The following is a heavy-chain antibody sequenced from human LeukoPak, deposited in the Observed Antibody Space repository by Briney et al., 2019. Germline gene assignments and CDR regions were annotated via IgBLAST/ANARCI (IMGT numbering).Heavy chain of an antibody. J-gene: IGHJ5*02. Sequence: SETLSLTCAVYGGSFSGYYWSWIRQPPGKGLEWIGEINHSGSTNYNPSLKSRVTISVDTSKNQFSLKLSSVTAADTAVYYCASYYYGSVGGNWFDPWGQGTLVTVSS. CDR2: INHSGST. CDR1: GGSFSGYY. V-gene: IGHV4-34*01. D-gene: IGHD3-10*01. CDR3: ASYYYGSVGGNWFDP.